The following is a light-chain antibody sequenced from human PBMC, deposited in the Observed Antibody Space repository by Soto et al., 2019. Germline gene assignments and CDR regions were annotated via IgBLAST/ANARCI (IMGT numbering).Light chain of an antibody. CDR1: ENINNR. Sequence: EVVMTQSPATLSVSPGERATLSCRASENINNRLAWYQQTPGQAPRLLIYGASTRATGIPDRFRGSGSGTEFTLTSGSLQSEDFAVYYCQQYSDWPPWTFGQGTKVEIK. CDR2: GAS. V-gene: IGKV3-15*01. CDR3: QQYSDWPPWT. J-gene: IGKJ1*01.